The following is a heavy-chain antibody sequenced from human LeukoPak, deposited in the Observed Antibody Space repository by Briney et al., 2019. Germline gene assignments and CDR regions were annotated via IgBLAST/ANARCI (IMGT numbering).Heavy chain of an antibody. Sequence: SDTLSLTCDVSGSSITGSNWWGWIRQPPGKGLEWIGYMSSSGSVYYNPSLESRVTMSVDTSKNQFSLKLSSVTAVDTAVYYCARTRAGIVGDFDPWGQGTLVTVSS. CDR3: ARTRAGIVGDFDP. V-gene: IGHV4-28*05. D-gene: IGHD1-26*01. CDR1: GSSITGSNW. J-gene: IGHJ5*02. CDR2: MSSSGSV.